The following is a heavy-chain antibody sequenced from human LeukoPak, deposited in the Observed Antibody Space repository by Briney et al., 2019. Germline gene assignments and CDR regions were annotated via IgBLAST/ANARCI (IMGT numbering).Heavy chain of an antibody. D-gene: IGHD4-23*01. Sequence: ASVKVSCKASGYTFSSYDINWVRQATGQGLEWMGWMNPNSGNRGYAQKFQGRVTITRDTSISTAYMELSSLRSEDTAVYYCARRLGLRWDLQAFDIWGQGTMVTVSS. J-gene: IGHJ3*02. CDR1: GYTFSSYD. CDR3: ARRLGLRWDLQAFDI. CDR2: MNPNSGNR. V-gene: IGHV1-8*03.